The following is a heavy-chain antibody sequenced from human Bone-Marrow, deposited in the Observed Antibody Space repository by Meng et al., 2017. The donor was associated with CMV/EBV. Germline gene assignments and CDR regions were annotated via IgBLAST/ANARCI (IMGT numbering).Heavy chain of an antibody. Sequence: SETLSLTCTVSGGSISGSSYYWGWIRQPPGKGLEWIGSIYYSGSTYYNPSLKCRVTISVDTSKNQFSLKLSSVTAADTAVYYCARATGDYYGSGIDYWSQGTLVTVSS. CDR3: ARATGDYYGSGIDY. CDR1: GGSISGSSYY. J-gene: IGHJ4*02. V-gene: IGHV4-39*07. CDR2: IYYSGST. D-gene: IGHD3-10*01.